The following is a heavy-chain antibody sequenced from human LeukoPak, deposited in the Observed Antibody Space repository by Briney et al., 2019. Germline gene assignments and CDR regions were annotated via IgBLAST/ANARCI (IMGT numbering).Heavy chain of an antibody. CDR3: ARAGRYSYDSSGYYYDAIDI. CDR2: IYSGGST. Sequence: PGGSLRLSCAASGFTVSSNYMSWVRQAPGKGLEWVSVIYSGGSTYYADSVKGRFTISRDNSKNTLYLQMNSLRAEDTAVYYCARAGRYSYDSSGYYYDAIDIWGQGTMVTVSS. V-gene: IGHV3-53*01. CDR1: GFTVSSNY. J-gene: IGHJ3*02. D-gene: IGHD3-22*01.